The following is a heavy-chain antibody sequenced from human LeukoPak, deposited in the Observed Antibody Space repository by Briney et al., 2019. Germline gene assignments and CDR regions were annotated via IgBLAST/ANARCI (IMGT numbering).Heavy chain of an antibody. V-gene: IGHV1-46*01. CDR3: ARVRGGGSYFDY. CDR1: GYTFTSYY. J-gene: IGHJ4*02. CDR2: INPSGGST. D-gene: IGHD1-26*01. Sequence: ASVTVSCTASGYTFTSYYMHWVRQAPGQGLEWMGIINPSGGSTSYTQKLQDRVIMTRDTSTSTVYMELSSLGSKDTAVYYCARVRGGGSYFDYWGQGTLVTVS.